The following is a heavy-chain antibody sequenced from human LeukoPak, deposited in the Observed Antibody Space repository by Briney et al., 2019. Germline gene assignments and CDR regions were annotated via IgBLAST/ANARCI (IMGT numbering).Heavy chain of an antibody. CDR2: INHSGRT. CDR3: ARDVVVVPAAIHYGMDV. D-gene: IGHD2-2*01. Sequence: SETLSLTCAVYGGSFSDYFRGWIRQPPGKGLEWIEEINHSGRTYYNPSLKSRVTISVDTSKNQFSLNLSSVTAADTAVYYCARDVVVVPAAIHYGMDVWGQGTTVTVSS. J-gene: IGHJ6*02. CDR1: GGSFSDYF. V-gene: IGHV4-34*01.